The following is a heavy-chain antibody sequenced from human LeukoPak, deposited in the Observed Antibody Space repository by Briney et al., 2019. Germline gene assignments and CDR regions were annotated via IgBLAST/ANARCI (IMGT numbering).Heavy chain of an antibody. Sequence: ASVKVSCKASGYTFTSYGISWVRQAPGQGLEWMGWISAYNGNTNYAQKLQGRVTMTTDTSTSTAYMELRSLRSDDTAVYYCARDLGFTLKLRCRGYWGQGTRVTVSS. J-gene: IGHJ4*02. CDR2: ISAYNGNT. CDR3: ARDLGFTLKLRCRGY. CDR1: GYTFTSYG. D-gene: IGHD4-17*01. V-gene: IGHV1-18*01.